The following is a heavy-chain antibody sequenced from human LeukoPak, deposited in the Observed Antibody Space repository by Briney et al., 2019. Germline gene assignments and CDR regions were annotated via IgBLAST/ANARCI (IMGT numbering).Heavy chain of an antibody. D-gene: IGHD3-3*01. CDR2: INPNSGGT. J-gene: IGHJ5*02. V-gene: IGHV1-2*02. CDR1: GYTFTGYY. CDR3: ARGSFGVVPGWFDP. Sequence: ASVKVSCKASGYTFTGYYMHWVRQAPGQGLEWMGWINPNSGGTNYAQKFQGRVTMTRDTSISTAYMELSRLRSDDTAVYYCARGSFGVVPGWFDPWGQGTLVTVSS.